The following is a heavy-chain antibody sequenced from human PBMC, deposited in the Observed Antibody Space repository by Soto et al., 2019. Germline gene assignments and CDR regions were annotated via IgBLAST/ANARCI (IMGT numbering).Heavy chain of an antibody. CDR1: EFTVSSNY. J-gene: IGHJ4*02. CDR2: IYNTGRT. D-gene: IGHD3-10*01. Sequence: PGGSLRLSCAASEFTVSSNYMSWVRQAPGKGLEWVSIIYNTGRTYYADSVKGRFTISRDKSKNTLYLHMNSLRAEDTAVYYCTGSYNYGKFDYWGQGIMVTVSS. V-gene: IGHV3-53*01. CDR3: TGSYNYGKFDY.